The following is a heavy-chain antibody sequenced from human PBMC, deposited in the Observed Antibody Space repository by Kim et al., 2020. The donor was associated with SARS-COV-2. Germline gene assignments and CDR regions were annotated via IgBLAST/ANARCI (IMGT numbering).Heavy chain of an antibody. D-gene: IGHD3-9*01. J-gene: IGHJ6*02. CDR3: ARHWGYFDWLLYNHYYYYYGMDV. CDR1: GGSISSSSYY. V-gene: IGHV4-39*01. Sequence: SETLSLTCTVSGGSISSSSYYWGWIRQPPGKGLEWIGSIYYSGSTYYNPSLKSRVTISVDTSKNQFSLKLSSVTAADTAVYYCARHWGYFDWLLYNHYYYYYGMDVWGQGTTVTVSS. CDR2: IYYSGST.